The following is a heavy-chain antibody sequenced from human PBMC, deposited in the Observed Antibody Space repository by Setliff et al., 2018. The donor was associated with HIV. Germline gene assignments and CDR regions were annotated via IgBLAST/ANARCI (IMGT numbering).Heavy chain of an antibody. Sequence: SETLSLTCNVSGDAVSPYYWSWIRQPPGKGLEWIGYFANDGSTNYNPPLKSRVTISLDTSKNEVSLKLTSVTAADTAMYYCTRHLPVYYGSGVSYYFDYWGQGTLVTV. CDR3: TRHLPVYYGSGVSYYFDY. CDR1: GDAVSPYY. J-gene: IGHJ4*02. V-gene: IGHV4-59*08. CDR2: FANDGST. D-gene: IGHD3-10*01.